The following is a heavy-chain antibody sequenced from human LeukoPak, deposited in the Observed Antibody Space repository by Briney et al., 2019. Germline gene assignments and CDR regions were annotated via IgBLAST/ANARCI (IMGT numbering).Heavy chain of an antibody. J-gene: IGHJ4*02. Sequence: PGGSLRLSCTVSGFSFREHWMSWVRQAPGKGLEWVGNIKEDGNEDYYVDSVEGRFVIFRDNARNSLYLQMNSLRAEDTAVYYCARNRGWLQFDYWGPGTRVTVSS. D-gene: IGHD5-24*01. CDR2: IKEDGNED. CDR1: GFSFREHW. CDR3: ARNRGWLQFDY. V-gene: IGHV3-7*05.